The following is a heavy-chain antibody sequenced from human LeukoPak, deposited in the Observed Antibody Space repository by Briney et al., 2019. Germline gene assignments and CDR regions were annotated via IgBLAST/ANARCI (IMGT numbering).Heavy chain of an antibody. J-gene: IGHJ4*02. D-gene: IGHD3-22*01. CDR1: GYSFTNYW. CDR3: ASARAVYDTSGDYAYYFDY. V-gene: IGHV5-51*01. Sequence: GASLKISCKGSGYSFTNYWIGWVRQMPGKGLEWMGIIYPGDSDSRYSPSFQGQVSISADKSITTAYLQWSSLKASDTAMYYCASARAVYDTSGDYAYYFDYWGQGTLVTVSS. CDR2: IYPGDSDS.